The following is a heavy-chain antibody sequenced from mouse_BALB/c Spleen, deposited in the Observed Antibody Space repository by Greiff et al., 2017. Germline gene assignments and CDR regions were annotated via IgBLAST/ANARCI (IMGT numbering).Heavy chain of an antibody. CDR2: ISSGSSTI. CDR3: ARSTYYYGSSYAMDY. J-gene: IGHJ4*01. Sequence: EVQGVESGGGLAQPGGSRKLSCAASGFTFSSFGMHWVRQAPEKGLEWVAYISSGSSTIYYADTVKGRFTISRDNPKNTLFLQMTSLRSEDTAMYYCARSTYYYGSSYAMDYWGQGTSVTVSS. V-gene: IGHV5-17*02. CDR1: GFTFSSFG. D-gene: IGHD1-1*01.